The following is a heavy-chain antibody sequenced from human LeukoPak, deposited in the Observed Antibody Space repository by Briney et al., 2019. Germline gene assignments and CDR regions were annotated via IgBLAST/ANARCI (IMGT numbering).Heavy chain of an antibody. CDR3: AREERGFLLGY. CDR2: ISGSGGST. CDR1: GFTFSSYA. Sequence: GGSLRLSCAASGFTFSSYAMSWVRQAPGKGLEWVSAISGSGGSTYYADSVKGRFTISRDTSKNTLFLQLDSLRTEDTAVYYCAREERGFLLGYWGQGTLVTVSS. V-gene: IGHV3-23*01. D-gene: IGHD1-26*01. J-gene: IGHJ4*02.